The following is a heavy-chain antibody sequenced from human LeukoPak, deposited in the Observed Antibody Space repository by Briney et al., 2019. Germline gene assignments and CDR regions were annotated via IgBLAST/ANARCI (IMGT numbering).Heavy chain of an antibody. CDR3: ARGTGEQLGEELDY. V-gene: IGHV1-18*01. CDR1: GYTFTSYG. J-gene: IGHJ4*02. D-gene: IGHD6-6*01. Sequence: VASVKVSCKASGYTFTSYGINWVRQAPGQGLEWMGWISAYKGDTNYAQNLQGRVTMTTDTSTSTAYMELRSLRSDDTAVYYCARGTGEQLGEELDYWGQGTLVTVSS. CDR2: ISAYKGDT.